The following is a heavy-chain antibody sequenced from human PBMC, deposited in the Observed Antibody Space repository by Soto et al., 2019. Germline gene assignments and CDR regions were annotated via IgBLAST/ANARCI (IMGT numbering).Heavy chain of an antibody. CDR3: AIRMYSTRWYYLDY. J-gene: IGHJ4*02. D-gene: IGHD6-13*01. V-gene: IGHV3-23*01. CDR2: ISAST. CDR1: GFTVSSYA. Sequence: LRLSCAASGFTVSSYALNWVRQAPGKGLEWVSGISASTYYADSVKGRFTISRDTSKSTLYLQMNSLRAEDTAIYFCAIRMYSTRWYYLDYWGQGTLVTVSS.